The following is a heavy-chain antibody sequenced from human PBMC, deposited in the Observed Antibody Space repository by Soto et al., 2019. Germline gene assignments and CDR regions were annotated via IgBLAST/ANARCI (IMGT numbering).Heavy chain of an antibody. J-gene: IGHJ1*01. CDR1: GYTLTELS. CDR3: ATAPGRFTMVRDLVYFQH. CDR2: FDPEDGET. Sequence: ASVKVSCKVSGYTLTELSMHWVRQAPGKGLEWMGGFDPEDGETIYAQKFQGRVTMTEDTSTDTAYMELSSLRSEDTAVYYCATAPGRFTMVRDLVYFQHWGQGTLVTSPQ. D-gene: IGHD3-10*01. V-gene: IGHV1-24*01.